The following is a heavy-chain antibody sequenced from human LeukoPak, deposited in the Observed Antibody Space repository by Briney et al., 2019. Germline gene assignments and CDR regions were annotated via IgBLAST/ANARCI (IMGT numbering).Heavy chain of an antibody. D-gene: IGHD4-17*01. CDR2: IYYSGST. CDR3: AREYGDSRGDYYYGMDV. Sequence: PSETLSLTCTVSGGSISSYYWSWIRQPPGKGLEWIGYIYYSGSTNYNPSPKSRVTISVDTSKNQFSLKLSSVTAADTAVYYCAREYGDSRGDYYYGMDVWGQGTTVTVSS. CDR1: GGSISSYY. J-gene: IGHJ6*02. V-gene: IGHV4-59*01.